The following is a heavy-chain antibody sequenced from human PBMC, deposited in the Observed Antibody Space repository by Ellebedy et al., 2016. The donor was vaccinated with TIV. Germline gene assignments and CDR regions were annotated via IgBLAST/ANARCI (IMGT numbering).Heavy chain of an antibody. J-gene: IGHJ5*02. D-gene: IGHD3-9*01. CDR1: GYSFASYW. CDR3: SRMYYDILTGPGGWFDP. Sequence: PGGSLRLSCKGSGYSFASYWIGWVRQMPGKGLEWKGTIYPGDSDTRYSPSFQSQVTISADKSISTAYLQWSSLKASDTAMYYCSRMYYDILTGPGGWFDPWGQGTLVTVSS. V-gene: IGHV5-51*01. CDR2: IYPGDSDT.